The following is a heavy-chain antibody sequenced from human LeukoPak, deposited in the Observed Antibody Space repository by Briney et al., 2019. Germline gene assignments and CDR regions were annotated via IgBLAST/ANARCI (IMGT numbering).Heavy chain of an antibody. CDR1: GGSISSYY. CDR2: IYYTGAT. D-gene: IGHD5-18*01. V-gene: IGHV4-59*01. J-gene: IGHJ4*02. Sequence: MASETLSLTCTVSGGSISSYYWSWIRLPPGKGLELIGYIYYTGATYYNPSLKSRVTISLDTSKNQFSLKLSSVTAADAAVYYCARAGYSYGTGYYFDYWGQGALVTVSS. CDR3: ARAGYSYGTGYYFDY.